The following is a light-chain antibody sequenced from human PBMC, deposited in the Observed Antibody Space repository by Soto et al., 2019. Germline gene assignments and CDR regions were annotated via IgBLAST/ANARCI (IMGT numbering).Light chain of an antibody. V-gene: IGKV3-20*01. CDR3: QQYGSSPSIT. Sequence: EIVLTQSPGTLSLSPGERATLSCRASQSVSSSYLAWYQQKPGQAPRLLIYGASIRATGIPDRFSGSGSGTDFTLTISRLEPEDFAVYYCQQYGSSPSITFGQGTRLESK. J-gene: IGKJ5*01. CDR1: QSVSSSY. CDR2: GAS.